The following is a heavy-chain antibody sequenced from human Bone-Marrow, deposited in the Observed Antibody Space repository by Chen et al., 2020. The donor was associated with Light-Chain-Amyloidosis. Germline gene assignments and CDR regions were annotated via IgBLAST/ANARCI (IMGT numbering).Heavy chain of an antibody. V-gene: IGHV3-9*01. D-gene: IGHD3-10*01. CDR3: ASGSGTQYYYYNMDV. Sequence: VQLVESGGGLVQPGGSLRLYCVVSGFTFDDFAMHWVRQAPGKGLEWVSGISWNSGSIGYADSVKGRFTISRDNAKNSLYLQMNSLRAEDTALYYCASGSGTQYYYYNMDVWGQGTTVTVSS. J-gene: IGHJ6*02. CDR1: GFTFDDFA. CDR2: ISWNSGSI.